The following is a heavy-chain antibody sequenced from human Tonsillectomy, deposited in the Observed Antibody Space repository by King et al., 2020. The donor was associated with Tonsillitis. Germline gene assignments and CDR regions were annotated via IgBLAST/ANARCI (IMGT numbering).Heavy chain of an antibody. V-gene: IGHV3-23*04. CDR2: ISGRGGST. Sequence: QLVQSGGGLVQPGGSLRLSCAASGFTFSYYAMSWVRQAPGKGLEWVSTISGRGGSTFYADSVKGRFTISRDNYKNTLYLQMNSLRAEDTSVYYCAKGGGYCSSTSCLIDYWGQGTLVTVSS. CDR3: AKGGGYCSSTSCLIDY. D-gene: IGHD2-2*03. CDR1: GFTFSYYA. J-gene: IGHJ4*02.